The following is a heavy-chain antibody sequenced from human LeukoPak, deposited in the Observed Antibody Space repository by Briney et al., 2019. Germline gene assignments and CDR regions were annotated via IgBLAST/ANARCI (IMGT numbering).Heavy chain of an antibody. CDR2: IYSGGST. V-gene: IGHV3-53*01. J-gene: IGHJ4*02. CDR1: GFTVSSNC. Sequence: GGSLRLSCAASGFTVSSNCLSWVRQAPGKGLEWVSVIYSGGSTYYADSVKGRFTISRDNSQNTLYLQMNSLRAEDTAVYYCARKASEFDCWGQGTLVTVSS. CDR3: ARKASEFDC.